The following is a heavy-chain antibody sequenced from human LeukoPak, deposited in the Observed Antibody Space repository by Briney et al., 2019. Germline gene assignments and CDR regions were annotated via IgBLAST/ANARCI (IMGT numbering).Heavy chain of an antibody. Sequence: SVKVSCKASGGTFSSYTISWVRQAPGQGLEWMGRIVPIIGIANFAQKFQGRVTITADKSTSTAYMKLSSLRSEDTAVYYCASRYCSSTSCYTLSAFDIWGQGTMVTVSS. CDR3: ASRYCSSTSCYTLSAFDI. CDR1: GGTFSSYT. D-gene: IGHD2-2*02. V-gene: IGHV1-69*02. J-gene: IGHJ3*02. CDR2: IVPIIGIA.